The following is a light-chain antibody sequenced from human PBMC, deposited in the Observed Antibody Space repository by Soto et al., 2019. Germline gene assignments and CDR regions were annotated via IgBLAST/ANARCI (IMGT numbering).Light chain of an antibody. CDR1: QSVTYN. J-gene: IGKJ5*01. CDR3: QQYGNSPIT. V-gene: IGKV3-20*01. Sequence: EIVMTQSPATLSVSPGERATLSCRASQSVTYNLAWYQQKPGQAPRLLVYGTSSRATGIPDRFSGSGSGTDFTLTISRLEPEDFAVYYCQQYGNSPITFGQGTRLEIK. CDR2: GTS.